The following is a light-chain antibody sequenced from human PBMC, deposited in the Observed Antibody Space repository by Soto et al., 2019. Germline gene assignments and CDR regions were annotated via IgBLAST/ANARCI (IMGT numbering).Light chain of an antibody. CDR3: QLSACRPRG. J-gene: IGKJ1*01. CDR2: WAS. Sequence: IVKAQSHATLAVSLDERATVNCNSRQRILCYSNNKNDLAWYQQKSGQPPKLLIHWASTRESGVPDRFSGSGSGTDFTLAIGIWQAEDVVLYYCQLSACRPRGFGEGTNLDI. CDR1: QRILCYSNNKND. V-gene: IGKV4-1*01.